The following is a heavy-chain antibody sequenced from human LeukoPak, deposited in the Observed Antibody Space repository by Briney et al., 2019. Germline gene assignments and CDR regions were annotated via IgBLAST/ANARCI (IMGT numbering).Heavy chain of an antibody. V-gene: IGHV3-23*01. CDR2: ISGSGGST. CDR1: GFTFSSYG. CDR3: ARDNRKRRPYYDYVWGSYRAFDY. J-gene: IGHJ4*02. D-gene: IGHD3-16*02. Sequence: GGSLRLSCAASGFTFSSYGMSWVRQAPGKGLEWVSAISGSGGSTYYADSVKGRFTISRDNAKNSLYLQMNSLRAEDTALYYCARDNRKRRPYYDYVWGSYRAFDYWGQGTLVTVSS.